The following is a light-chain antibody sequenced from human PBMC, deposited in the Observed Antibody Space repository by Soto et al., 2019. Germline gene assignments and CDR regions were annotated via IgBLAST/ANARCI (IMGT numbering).Light chain of an antibody. CDR3: QQTFNSPIT. V-gene: IGKV1-39*01. CDR1: QDISNY. Sequence: DIQMTQSPSSLSASVGDRVTITCQASQDISNYLNWYHQQPGKGPKVLIYGASSLQSGVSSRFSGSGSVTDFTLTISSVRPEDLGSFYCQQTFNSPITFGQGTRLEIK. CDR2: GAS. J-gene: IGKJ5*01.